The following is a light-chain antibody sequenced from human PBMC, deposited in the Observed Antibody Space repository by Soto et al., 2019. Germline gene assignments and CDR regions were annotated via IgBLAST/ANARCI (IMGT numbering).Light chain of an antibody. CDR2: EVN. CDR3: CSYAGSGTLV. CDR1: SSDVGSYNL. V-gene: IGLV2-23*02. Sequence: QSVLTQPASVSGSPGQSITISCTGTSSDVGSYNLVSWYQQHPGKAPKLMIYEVNKRPSGVSNRLSGTKSGNTASPTISGLQAEDEADYYCCSYAGSGTLVFGGGTKLTVL. J-gene: IGLJ3*02.